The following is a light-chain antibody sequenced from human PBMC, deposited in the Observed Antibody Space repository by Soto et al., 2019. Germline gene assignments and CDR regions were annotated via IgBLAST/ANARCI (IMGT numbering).Light chain of an antibody. CDR1: QSVSSN. CDR3: QQYNNWPPPIT. Sequence: EIVMTQSPATLSVSLGERATLSCRASQSVSSNLAWYQQKPGQAPRLLIYGASTRATGIPARFSGSGSGTEFTLTISSLQSEDFAVYYCQQYNNWPPPITFGQGTRLEIK. CDR2: GAS. J-gene: IGKJ5*01. V-gene: IGKV3-15*01.